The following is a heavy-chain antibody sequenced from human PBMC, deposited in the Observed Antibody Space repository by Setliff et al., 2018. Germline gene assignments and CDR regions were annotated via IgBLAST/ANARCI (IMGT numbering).Heavy chain of an antibody. V-gene: IGHV2-70*11. CDR2: IDWDDDK. CDR3: ARTVRSGSYHYYYMDV. Sequence: SGPTLVNPTQTLTPTCTFSGFSISTSGMCVSWIRQSPGKALEWLARIDWDDDKYYSTSLKTRLTISKDTSKNQVVLTMTNMDSVDTATYYCARTVRSGSYHYYYMDVWGKGTTVTVS. D-gene: IGHD1-26*01. J-gene: IGHJ6*03. CDR1: GFSISTSGMC.